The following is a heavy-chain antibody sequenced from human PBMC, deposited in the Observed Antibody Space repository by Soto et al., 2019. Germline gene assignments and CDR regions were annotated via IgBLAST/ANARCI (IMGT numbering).Heavy chain of an antibody. V-gene: IGHV1-2*02. CDR3: ARASYCTNGVCSNWLAP. J-gene: IGHJ5*02. CDR2: INPNSGGT. CDR1: GYTFTGYY. Sequence: ASVKVSCKASGYTFTGYYMHWVRQAPGQGLEWMGWINPNSGGTNYAQKFQGRVTMTRDTSISTAYMELSRLRSDDTAVYYCARASYCTNGVCSNWLAPWGQGSLVTVSS. D-gene: IGHD2-8*01.